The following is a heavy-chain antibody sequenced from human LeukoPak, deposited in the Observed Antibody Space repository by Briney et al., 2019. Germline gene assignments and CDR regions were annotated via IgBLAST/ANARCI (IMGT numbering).Heavy chain of an antibody. CDR3: ATYSTSSDADAFDI. J-gene: IGHJ3*02. V-gene: IGHV1-2*02. CDR1: GYTFTGYY. CDR2: INPNSGGT. Sequence: ASVKVSCKASGYTFTGYYMHWVRQAPGQGLEWMGWINPNSGGTNYAQKFQGRVTMTRDTSISTAYMELSRLRSDDTAVYYCATYSTSSDADAFDIWGLGTMVTVSS. D-gene: IGHD6-6*01.